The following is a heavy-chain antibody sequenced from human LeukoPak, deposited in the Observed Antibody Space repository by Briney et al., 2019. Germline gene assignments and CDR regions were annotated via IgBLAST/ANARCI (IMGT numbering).Heavy chain of an antibody. D-gene: IGHD3-22*01. Sequence: SQTLSLTCAISGDSVSSNSAAWNWIRQSPSRGLEWLGRTYYRSKWYNDYAVSVKSRITINPDTSKNQFSLQLNSVTVADTAVYYCARGVHDYDNSGHSHFDYWGQGTLVTVSS. V-gene: IGHV6-1*01. CDR1: GDSVSSNSAA. CDR2: TYYRSKWYN. J-gene: IGHJ4*02. CDR3: ARGVHDYDNSGHSHFDY.